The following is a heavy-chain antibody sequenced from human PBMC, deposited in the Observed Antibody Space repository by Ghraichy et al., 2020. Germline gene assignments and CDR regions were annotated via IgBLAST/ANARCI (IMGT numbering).Heavy chain of an antibody. CDR2: IYYSGST. V-gene: IGHV4-61*01. CDR1: GGSVSSGSYY. Sequence: SETLSLTCTVSGGSVSSGSYYWSWIRQPPGKGLEWIGYIYYSGSTNYNPSLKSRVTISVDTSKNQFSLKLSSVTAADTAVYYCARRGFGELERVWFDPWGQGTLVTVSS. D-gene: IGHD3-10*01. CDR3: ARRGFGELERVWFDP. J-gene: IGHJ5*02.